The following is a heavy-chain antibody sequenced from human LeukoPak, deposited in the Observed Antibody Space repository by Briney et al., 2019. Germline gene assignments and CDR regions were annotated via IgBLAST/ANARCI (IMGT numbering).Heavy chain of an antibody. J-gene: IGHJ4*02. V-gene: IGHV1-69*06. CDR3: ARPQRHGGYPY. CDR2: IIPISGTA. Sequence: ASVKVSCKASGGTFSSYAISWVRQAPGQGLEWMGGIIPISGTASYAQKFQGRVTITADKSTSTAYMELSSLRSEDTAVYYCARPQRHGGYPYWGQGTLVTVSS. CDR1: GGTFSSYA. D-gene: IGHD3-16*01.